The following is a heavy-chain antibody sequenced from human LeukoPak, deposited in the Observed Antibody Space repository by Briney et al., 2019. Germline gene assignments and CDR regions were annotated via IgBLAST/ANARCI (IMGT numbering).Heavy chain of an antibody. CDR3: AKDGNIEQPPDDYGDHYYFDY. V-gene: IGHV1-46*01. CDR1: GYTFTSYY. Sequence: ASVKVSCKASGYTFTSYYMHWVRQAPGQGLEWMGIINPSGGSTSYAQKFQGRVTMTRDASTSTVYMELSSLRSEDTAVYYCAKDGNIEQPPDDYGDHYYFDYWGQGTLVTVSS. J-gene: IGHJ4*02. CDR2: INPSGGST. D-gene: IGHD4-17*01.